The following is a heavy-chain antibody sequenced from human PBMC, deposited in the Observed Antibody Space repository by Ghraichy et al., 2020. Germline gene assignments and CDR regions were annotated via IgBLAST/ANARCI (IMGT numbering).Heavy chain of an antibody. CDR2: IHYSGST. CDR1: GGSISSYY. V-gene: IGHV4-59*01. CDR3: ARRGTGTTFFDY. J-gene: IGHJ4*02. D-gene: IGHD1-7*01. Sequence: SETLSLTCTVSGGSISSYYWSWIRQPPGKGLKWIGYIHYSGSTNYNPSLKSRVTISVDTSKNQFSLKLSSVTAADTAVYYCARRGTGTTFFDYWGQGTLVTVSS.